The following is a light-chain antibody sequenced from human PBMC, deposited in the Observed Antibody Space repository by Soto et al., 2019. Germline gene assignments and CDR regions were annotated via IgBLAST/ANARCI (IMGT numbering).Light chain of an antibody. CDR2: SAS. CDR1: QGISSW. Sequence: DIQITQSPSSVSASVGDRVTITFRASQGISSWLAWYQQKPGKAPKILXYSASSLHSGVPSRFSGSRSGTDFTLTISSLQTEDGSTYDCQQANSFPLTFGQGTRLEIK. CDR3: QQANSFPLT. J-gene: IGKJ5*01. V-gene: IGKV1-12*01.